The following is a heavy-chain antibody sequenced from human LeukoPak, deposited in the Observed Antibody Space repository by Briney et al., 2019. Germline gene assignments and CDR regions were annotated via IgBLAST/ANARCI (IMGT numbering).Heavy chain of an antibody. CDR1: GYTFTSYG. Sequence: GASVKVSCKASGYTFTSYGISWVRQAPGQGLEWMGWISAYNGNTNYAQKLQGRVTMTRDTSISTAYMDLSGLRSEDTAVYYCARVRGSYYYDSSAYYYAYWSQGSLVTVSS. CDR2: ISAYNGNT. J-gene: IGHJ4*02. D-gene: IGHD3-22*01. CDR3: ARVRGSYYYDSSAYYYAY. V-gene: IGHV1-18*01.